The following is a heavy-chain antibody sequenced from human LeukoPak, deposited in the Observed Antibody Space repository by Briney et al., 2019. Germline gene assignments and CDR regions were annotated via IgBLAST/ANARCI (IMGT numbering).Heavy chain of an antibody. V-gene: IGHV3-30*18. CDR1: GFTFSSYG. J-gene: IGHJ4*02. Sequence: GRSLRLSCAASGFTFSSYGMHWVRQAPGKGLEWVAVISYDGSNKYYADSVKGRFTISRDNSKNTLYLQMNSLRAEDTAVYYCAKDRRIGVAEIGFEDYWGQGTLVTVSS. D-gene: IGHD6-19*01. CDR3: AKDRRIGVAEIGFEDY. CDR2: ISYDGSNK.